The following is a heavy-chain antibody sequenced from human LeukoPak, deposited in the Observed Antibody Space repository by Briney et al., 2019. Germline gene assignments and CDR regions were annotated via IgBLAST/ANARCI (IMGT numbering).Heavy chain of an antibody. CDR3: VRGDWYFES. CDR1: GFNFSDSR. D-gene: IGHD2-21*01. V-gene: IGHV3-7*04. J-gene: IGHJ4*02. CDR2: VNRDGTEK. Sequence: GGSLRLSCVTSGFNFSDSRMTWVRQAPGKGLRWVANVNRDGTEKHFLDSVEGRFTTSRDNAKKSLYLQMSSLRPQDTAVYFCVRGDWYFESWGQGTLVTVSS.